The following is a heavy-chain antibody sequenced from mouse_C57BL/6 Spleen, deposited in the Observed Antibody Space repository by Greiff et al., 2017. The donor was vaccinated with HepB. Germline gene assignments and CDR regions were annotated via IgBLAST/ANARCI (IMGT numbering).Heavy chain of an antibody. D-gene: IGHD1-1*01. CDR3: ARKDYYGSNYAMDY. CDR1: GFSLTSYG. V-gene: IGHV2-2*01. J-gene: IGHJ4*01. Sequence: VKLVESGPGLVQPSQSLSITCTVSGFSLTSYGVHWVRQSPGKGLEWLGVIWSGGSTDYNAAFISRLSISKDNSKSQVFFKMNSLQADETAIYYCARKDYYGSNYAMDYWGQGTSVTVSS. CDR2: IWSGGST.